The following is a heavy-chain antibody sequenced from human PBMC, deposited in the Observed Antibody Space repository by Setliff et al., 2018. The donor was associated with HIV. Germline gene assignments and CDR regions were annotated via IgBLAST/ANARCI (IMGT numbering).Heavy chain of an antibody. V-gene: IGHV4-38-2*01. J-gene: IGHJ3*02. CDR2: IYHSGST. D-gene: IGHD3-10*01. CDR3: ARGWIYYYYDI. Sequence: LSLTCAVSGYSISSGYYWGWIRQPPGKGLEWIGSIYHSGSTYYNPSLKSRVTVSVDTSKNQFSLKLNSVTAADTAVYYCARGWIYYYYDIWGQGTMVTVSS. CDR1: GYSISSGYY.